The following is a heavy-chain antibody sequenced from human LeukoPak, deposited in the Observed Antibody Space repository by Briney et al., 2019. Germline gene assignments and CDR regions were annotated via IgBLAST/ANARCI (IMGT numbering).Heavy chain of an antibody. D-gene: IGHD3-3*01. V-gene: IGHV3-23*01. CDR1: GFTFSSYA. CDR2: ISSSGANA. CDR3: AKDYDFWSGIAVFDY. Sequence: GGSLRPSCAASGFTFSSYAMSWVRQAPGKGLGWVSAISSSGANANYADSVKGRFTISRDNSKNTLYLQMNSLRAEDTAVYYCAKDYDFWSGIAVFDYWGQGTLVTVSS. J-gene: IGHJ4*02.